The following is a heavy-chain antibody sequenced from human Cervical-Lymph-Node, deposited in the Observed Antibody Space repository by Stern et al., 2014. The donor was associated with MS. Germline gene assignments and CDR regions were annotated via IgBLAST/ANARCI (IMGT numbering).Heavy chain of an antibody. CDR1: GGSISSSSYY. J-gene: IGHJ4*02. V-gene: IGHV4-39*01. CDR2: IYYSGRT. Sequence: QLQLQESGPGLVKPSETLSLTCTVSGGSISSSSYYWGWIRQPPGKGLEWIGRIYYSGRTYYNPSLKSRVTISVDTSKKQLSLKLSSVTAADTAVYYCARRGYSSSWYDYWGQGTLVTVSS. D-gene: IGHD6-13*01. CDR3: ARRGYSSSWYDY.